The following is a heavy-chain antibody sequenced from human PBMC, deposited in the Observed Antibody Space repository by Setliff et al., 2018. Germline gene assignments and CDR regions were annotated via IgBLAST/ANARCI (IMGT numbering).Heavy chain of an antibody. CDR2: VYLDGRT. Sequence: SETLSLTCTVSGGSITSSEYYWGWIRQPPGKGLEWIGTVYLDGRTSYNPSLKSRVTMSTDTSKNQFSLKLTSVTAADTSVYYCARSAWGSSGYYPYYFDYWGQGTLVTVSS. CDR3: ARSAWGSSGYYPYYFDY. V-gene: IGHV4-39*01. CDR1: GGSITSSEYY. D-gene: IGHD3-22*01. J-gene: IGHJ4*02.